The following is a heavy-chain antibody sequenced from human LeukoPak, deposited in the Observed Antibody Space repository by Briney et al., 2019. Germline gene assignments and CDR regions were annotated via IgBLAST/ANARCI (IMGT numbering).Heavy chain of an antibody. CDR3: AKDRRDYSRGEPLDY. V-gene: IGHV3-23*01. J-gene: IGHJ4*02. Sequence: PGGSLRLSCAASGFTFSSYSMSWVRQAPGKGLEWVSAISSSGGNTYYADSVKGRFTISRDNSKNTLYLQMNSLRAEDAAVYYCAKDRRDYSRGEPLDYWGQGTLVTVSS. CDR1: GFTFSSYS. D-gene: IGHD4-11*01. CDR2: ISSSGGNT.